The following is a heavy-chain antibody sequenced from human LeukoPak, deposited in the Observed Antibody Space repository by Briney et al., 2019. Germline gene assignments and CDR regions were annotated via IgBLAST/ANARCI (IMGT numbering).Heavy chain of an antibody. Sequence: PGGSLRLSCAASGFTFSSYWMSWVRQAPGKGLEWVANIKQDGSDKYYVDSVKGRFTISRDNAKNSLYLQMNSLRAEDTAVYYCARGGYSRSCDYWGQGTLVTVSS. CDR3: ARGGYSRSCDY. D-gene: IGHD6-13*01. J-gene: IGHJ4*02. CDR1: GFTFSSYW. V-gene: IGHV3-7*01. CDR2: IKQDGSDK.